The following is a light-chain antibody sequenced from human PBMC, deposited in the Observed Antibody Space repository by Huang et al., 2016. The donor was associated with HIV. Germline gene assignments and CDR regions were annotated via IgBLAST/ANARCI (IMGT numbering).Light chain of an antibody. CDR1: QSLGGN. J-gene: IGKJ2*01. CDR2: GAS. CDR3: QQYNTWPPRYT. Sequence: EIVLTQSPATLSVSPGERAALSCRASQSLGGNVAWYQQQPGQAPRLLIYGASTRATVIPARFSGNGSGTEFTLTISILQSEDLAVYYCQQYNTWPPRYTFGQGTKLDIK. V-gene: IGKV3-15*01.